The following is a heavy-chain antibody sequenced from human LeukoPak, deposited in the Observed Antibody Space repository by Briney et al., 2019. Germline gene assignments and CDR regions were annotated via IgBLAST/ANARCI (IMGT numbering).Heavy chain of an antibody. V-gene: IGHV3-30*02. CDR3: AKEYTPSSPLGELDS. J-gene: IGHJ4*02. D-gene: IGHD6-6*01. Sequence: GGSLRVSCAVSGFNLNSYAMHWVRQAPGKGLEWVAVIRHDEANSFYADSVQGRFTISRDTSKKLLYLQMNSLRVEDTAVCYCAKEYTPSSPLGELDSWGQGTLVTVSS. CDR1: GFNLNSYA. CDR2: IRHDEANS.